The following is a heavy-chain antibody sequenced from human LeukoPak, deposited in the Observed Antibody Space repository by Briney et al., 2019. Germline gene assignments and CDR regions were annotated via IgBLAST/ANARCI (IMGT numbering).Heavy chain of an antibody. CDR1: GYTFTGYY. Sequence: ASVKVSCKPSGYTFTGYYMHWVRQAPGQGLEGIGRINPNSGCTNYAQKFQGRVTMTRDTSISTAYMELSRLRSDDTAVYYCARVPPGVVSYWGQGTLVTVSS. CDR2: INPNSGCT. J-gene: IGHJ4*02. V-gene: IGHV1-2*06. D-gene: IGHD2-15*01. CDR3: ARVPPGVVSY.